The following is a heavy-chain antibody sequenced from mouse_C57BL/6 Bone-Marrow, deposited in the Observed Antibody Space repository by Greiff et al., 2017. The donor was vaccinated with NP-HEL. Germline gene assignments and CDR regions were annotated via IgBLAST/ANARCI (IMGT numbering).Heavy chain of an antibody. CDR1: GYTFTSYG. CDR2: IYPRSGNT. Sequence: VQLQQSGAELARPGASVKLSCKASGYTFTSYGISWVKQRTGQGLEWIGEIYPRSGNTYYNEKFKGKATLTADKSSSTAYMELRSLTSEDSAVYVCARVYYDYGRLWYFDVWGTGTTVTVSS. D-gene: IGHD2-4*01. V-gene: IGHV1-81*01. J-gene: IGHJ1*03. CDR3: ARVYYDYGRLWYFDV.